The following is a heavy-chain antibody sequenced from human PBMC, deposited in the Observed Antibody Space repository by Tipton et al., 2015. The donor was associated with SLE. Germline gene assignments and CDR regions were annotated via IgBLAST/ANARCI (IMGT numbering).Heavy chain of an antibody. Sequence: TLSLTCSVSGGSISSNYWIWIRQPPGKGLEWIGYISYGGGTNYNPSLKSRVTMSVDTAKNQFSPKLTSVTAADTAVYFCARGLLTWRGAIVGVDVWGQGTTVNVSS. V-gene: IGHV4-59*08. CDR3: ARGLLTWRGAIVGVDV. CDR1: GGSISSNY. D-gene: IGHD2-21*01. J-gene: IGHJ6*02. CDR2: ISYGGGT.